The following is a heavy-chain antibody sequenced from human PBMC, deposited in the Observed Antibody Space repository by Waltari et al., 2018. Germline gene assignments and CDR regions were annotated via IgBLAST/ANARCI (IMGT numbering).Heavy chain of an antibody. Sequence: QVQLVQSGAAVKKPGSSVKVSCKASGGTFSSYAIRWVRQAPGQGLEWMGGIIPIFGTANYAQKVQGRVTITADESTSTAYMELSSLRSEDTAVYYCARILGYCSGGSCYSYYYYGMDVWGQGTTVTVSS. J-gene: IGHJ6*02. CDR3: ARILGYCSGGSCYSYYYYGMDV. CDR2: IIPIFGTA. CDR1: GGTFSSYA. V-gene: IGHV1-69*01. D-gene: IGHD2-15*01.